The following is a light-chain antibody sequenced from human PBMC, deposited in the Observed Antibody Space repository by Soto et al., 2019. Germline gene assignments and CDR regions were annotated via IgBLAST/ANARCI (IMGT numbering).Light chain of an antibody. CDR3: QSYDSSLSGSV. J-gene: IGLJ3*02. CDR2: GNS. CDR1: SSNIGAGYD. Sequence: QSVLTQPPSVSGAPGQRVTISCTGSSSNIGAGYDLHWYQQLPGTAPKLLIYGNSNRPSGVPDRFSGSKSGTSASLAITGRQAEDEADYYGQSYDSSLSGSVFGGGTKLTVL. V-gene: IGLV1-40*01.